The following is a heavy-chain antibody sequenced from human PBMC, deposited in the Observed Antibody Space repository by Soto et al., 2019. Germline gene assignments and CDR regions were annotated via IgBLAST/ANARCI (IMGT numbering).Heavy chain of an antibody. Sequence: PGESLKISCKGSGYHFTNYWIGWVRQMPGKGLEWMGFIYPSDSDTRYSPSFQGQVTISADKSISTAYLQWSSLKASDTATYYCARLGFNYDFLSGYYKVHHYYGIDVWGQGTMVTVSS. CDR3: ARLGFNYDFLSGYYKVHHYYGIDV. CDR1: GYHFTNYW. CDR2: IYPSDSDT. J-gene: IGHJ6*02. D-gene: IGHD3-3*01. V-gene: IGHV5-51*01.